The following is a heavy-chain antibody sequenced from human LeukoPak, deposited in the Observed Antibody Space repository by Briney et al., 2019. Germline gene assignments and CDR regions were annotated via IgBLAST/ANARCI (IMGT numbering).Heavy chain of an antibody. D-gene: IGHD2-21*01. V-gene: IGHV4-59*01. CDR1: GGSISSYY. J-gene: IGHJ5*02. CDR2: IYYSGST. Sequence: SETLSLTCTVSGGSISSYYWSWIRQPPGKGLEWIGYIYYSGSTNYNPSLKSRVTISVDTSKNQFSLTLSSATAADTAVYYCARLLPVRYNWFDPWGQGTLVTVSS. CDR3: ARLLPVRYNWFDP.